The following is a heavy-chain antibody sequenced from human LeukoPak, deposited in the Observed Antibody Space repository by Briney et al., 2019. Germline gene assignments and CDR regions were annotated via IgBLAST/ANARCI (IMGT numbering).Heavy chain of an antibody. D-gene: IGHD4-17*01. J-gene: IGHJ4*02. V-gene: IGHV3-9*01. CDR3: AKDADGDYVPDY. CDR2: ISLNSGSI. CDR1: GFTFNDYA. Sequence: GGSLRLSCAASGFTFNDYAMHWVRQVPGKGLEWVSGISLNSGSIGYAGSVKGRFTISRDNSKNTLYLQMNSLRAEDTAVYYCAKDADGDYVPDYWGQGTLVTVS.